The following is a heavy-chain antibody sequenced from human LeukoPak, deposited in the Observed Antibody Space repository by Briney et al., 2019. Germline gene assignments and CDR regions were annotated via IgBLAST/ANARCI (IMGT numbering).Heavy chain of an antibody. CDR2: INHSGST. Sequence: SETLSLTCAVYGGSFSGYYWSWIRQPPGKGLEWIGEINHSGSTNYNPSLKSRVTISVDTSKNQFSLKLSSVTAADTAVYYCARVRYQLLSQPFDYWGQGTLVTVSS. CDR1: GGSFSGYY. D-gene: IGHD2-2*01. CDR3: ARVRYQLLSQPFDY. J-gene: IGHJ4*02. V-gene: IGHV4-34*01.